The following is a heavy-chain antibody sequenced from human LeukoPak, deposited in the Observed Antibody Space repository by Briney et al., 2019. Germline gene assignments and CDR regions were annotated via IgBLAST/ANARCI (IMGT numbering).Heavy chain of an antibody. D-gene: IGHD5-18*01. Sequence: GGSLRLSCAASGFTFSSYAMSWVRQAPGKGLEWVSVIYSGGSTYYADSVKGRFTISRDNSKNTLYLQMNSLRAEDTAVYYCARGSVTTGPFGMDVWGQGTTVTVSS. CDR1: GFTFSSYA. V-gene: IGHV3-66*01. J-gene: IGHJ6*02. CDR3: ARGSVTTGPFGMDV. CDR2: IYSGGST.